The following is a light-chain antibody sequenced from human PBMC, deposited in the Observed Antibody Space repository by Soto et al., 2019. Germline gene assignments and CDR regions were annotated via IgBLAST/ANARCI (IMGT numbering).Light chain of an antibody. J-gene: IGKJ2*01. CDR2: GAS. Sequence: EIVLTQSPSTLSLSPVERATLSCRSSQSVSSNYLAWYQQKPGQAPGLLIYGASSRATGIPDRFSGSGSGTDFTLTISRLEPEDFAIYYCHQYGNSPQTFGQGTKVDIK. CDR1: QSVSSNY. CDR3: HQYGNSPQT. V-gene: IGKV3-20*01.